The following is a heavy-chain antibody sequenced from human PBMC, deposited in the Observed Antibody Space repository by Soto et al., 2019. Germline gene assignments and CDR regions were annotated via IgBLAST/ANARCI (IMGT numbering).Heavy chain of an antibody. CDR2: IYYSGST. CDR3: ARQAAAGFDY. Sequence: PSETLSLTCTFSGGSISSYYWSWIRQPPGKGLEWIGYIYYSGSTNYNPSLKSRVTISVDTSKNQFSLKLSSVTAADTAVYYCARQAAAGFDYWGQGTLVTVSS. J-gene: IGHJ4*02. D-gene: IGHD6-13*01. CDR1: GGSISSYY. V-gene: IGHV4-59*01.